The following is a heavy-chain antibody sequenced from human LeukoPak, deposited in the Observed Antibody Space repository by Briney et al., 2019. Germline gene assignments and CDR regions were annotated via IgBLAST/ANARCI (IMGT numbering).Heavy chain of an antibody. V-gene: IGHV4-30-4*01. CDR3: ARDNYDSSGYYEHALDL. Sequence: PSETLSLTCTVSGGSISSGDYYWTWIRQPPGKGLEWIAYIYYTGSTYYNPSLKSRVTISVDTSKNQFSLKMTSLTAADTAVYYCARDNYDSSGYYEHALDLWGQGTMVTVSS. D-gene: IGHD3-22*01. J-gene: IGHJ3*01. CDR1: GGSISSGDYY. CDR2: IYYTGST.